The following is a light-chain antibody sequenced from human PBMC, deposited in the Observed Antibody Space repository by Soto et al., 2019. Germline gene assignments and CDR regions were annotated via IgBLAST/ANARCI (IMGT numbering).Light chain of an antibody. V-gene: IGKV3-15*01. CDR2: GAS. CDR1: QSVASD. CDR3: QQYNDWPLT. J-gene: IGKJ2*01. Sequence: EIMMTQSPATLSVSPGERATLSCRSSQSVASDLAWYQQKPGQAPRLLIYGASTRATGIPARVSGSGSGTEFTLTISSLQSEDFAVYFGQQYNDWPLTFGQGTKLEIK.